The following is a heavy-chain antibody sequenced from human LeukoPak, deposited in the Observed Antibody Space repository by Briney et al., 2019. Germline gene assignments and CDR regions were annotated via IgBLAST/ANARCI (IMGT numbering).Heavy chain of an antibody. V-gene: IGHV1-2*02. D-gene: IGHD5-12*01. Sequence: ASVKVSCKASGYTFTGYYMHWVRQAPGQGPEWMGWINPNSGGTNYAQKFQGRVTMTRDTSISTAYMELSRLRSDDTAVYYCARDREGYSGYELDYWGQGTLVTVSS. CDR2: INPNSGGT. CDR1: GYTFTGYY. J-gene: IGHJ4*02. CDR3: ARDREGYSGYELDY.